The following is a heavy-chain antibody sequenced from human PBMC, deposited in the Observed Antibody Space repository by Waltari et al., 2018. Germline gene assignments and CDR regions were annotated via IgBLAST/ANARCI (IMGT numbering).Heavy chain of an antibody. V-gene: IGHV4-38-2*02. CDR1: GYSINNGYY. Sequence: QVQLQESGPGLVKPSETLSLTCTVSGYSINNGYYWGRIRQPPGKGLEWIGTIYHSGGTKYNPSLKSRVTISVDTSKNQFSLKLTSVTAADAAVYYCARLDRYSDYNWFDPWGQGTLVTVSS. J-gene: IGHJ5*02. D-gene: IGHD5-12*01. CDR3: ARLDRYSDYNWFDP. CDR2: IYHSGGT.